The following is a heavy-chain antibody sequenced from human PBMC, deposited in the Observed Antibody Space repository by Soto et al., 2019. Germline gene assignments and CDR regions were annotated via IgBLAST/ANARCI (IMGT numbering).Heavy chain of an antibody. V-gene: IGHV3-30*18. J-gene: IGHJ4*02. D-gene: IGHD4-17*01. Sequence: PGGSLRLSCATSGFTFSSYGMHWVRQAPGKGLEWVAVISYDGSNKYYADSVKGRFTISRDNSKNTLYLQMNSLRAEDTAVYYCAKDYGDYFLSEYYFDYWGQGTLVTVPS. CDR3: AKDYGDYFLSEYYFDY. CDR1: GFTFSSYG. CDR2: ISYDGSNK.